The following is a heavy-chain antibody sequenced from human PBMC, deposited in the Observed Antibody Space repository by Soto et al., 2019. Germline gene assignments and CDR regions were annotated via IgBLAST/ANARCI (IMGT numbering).Heavy chain of an antibody. D-gene: IGHD3-16*01. V-gene: IGHV3-11*01. CDR2: ISNSGRIT. J-gene: IGHJ4*02. CDR1: GFTFSDYY. CDR3: ARDHGGGGLALDL. Sequence: QVHLEESGGGLVKSGGSLRLSCTASGFTFSDYYLSWIRKAPGKGLEWVSDISNSGRITHHADSMEGRFTISRDNAKNSRYLQMNRMRPEDSAIYYCARDHGGGGLALDLWGQGTLVTVSS.